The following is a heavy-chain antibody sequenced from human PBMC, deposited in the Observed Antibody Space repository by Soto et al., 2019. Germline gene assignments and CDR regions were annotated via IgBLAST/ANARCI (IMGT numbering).Heavy chain of an antibody. CDR3: ARSPPGVAGRYFFGF. Sequence: QVQLVESGGGVVQPGRSLRLSCAASGFAFSSYGMHWVRQTPGKGLEWVALIWYDGSNKYYADSVKGRFTISRDNSNNTPYLQMHSLRGEDTAVYFCARSPPGVAGRYFFGFWGQGTLVTVSS. CDR2: IWYDGSNK. D-gene: IGHD6-6*01. CDR1: GFAFSSYG. V-gene: IGHV3-33*01. J-gene: IGHJ4*02.